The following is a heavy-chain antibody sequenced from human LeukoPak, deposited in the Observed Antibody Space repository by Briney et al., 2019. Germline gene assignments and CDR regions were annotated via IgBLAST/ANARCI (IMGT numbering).Heavy chain of an antibody. CDR3: ARGSAVAGGDY. J-gene: IGHJ4*02. D-gene: IGHD6-19*01. CDR1: GGSFSGYY. Sequence: SETLSLTCAVYGGSFSGYYWSWIRQPPGKGLEWIGEINHSGSTNYNPSLKSRVTISVDTSKNQFSLKLSSVTAADTAVYYCARGSAVAGGDYWGQGTLVTVSS. CDR2: INHSGST. V-gene: IGHV4-34*01.